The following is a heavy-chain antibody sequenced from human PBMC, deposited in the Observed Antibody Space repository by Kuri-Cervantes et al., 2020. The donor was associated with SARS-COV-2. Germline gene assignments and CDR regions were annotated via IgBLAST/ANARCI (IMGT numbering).Heavy chain of an antibody. CDR2: IYWDDDK. CDR1: GFSLSTSGVG. Sequence: SGPTLVKPTQTLTPTCTFSGFSLSTSGVGVGWIRQPPGKALEWLALIYWDDDKRYSPSLKSRLTITKDTSKNQVVLTMTNMDPVDTATYYCALRKYSSSSGYYYMDVWGKGTTVTVSS. D-gene: IGHD6-6*01. CDR3: ALRKYSSSSGYYYMDV. J-gene: IGHJ6*03. V-gene: IGHV2-5*02.